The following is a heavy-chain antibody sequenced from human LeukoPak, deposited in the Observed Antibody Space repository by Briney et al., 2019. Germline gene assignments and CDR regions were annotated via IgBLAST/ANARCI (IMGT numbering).Heavy chain of an antibody. D-gene: IGHD3-10*01. CDR2: IRLGGGLT. V-gene: IGHV3-23*01. CDR1: GFTFMNYV. CDR3: ARKITMVRGPLIKGYFDL. Sequence: QPGGSLRLSCSGSGFTFMNYVMAWVRQAPGKGLEWVSSIRLGGGLTHSADPVKGRFIISRDMNTLFLQMNNLRPEDTAMYYCARKITMVRGPLIKGYFDLWGRGNLVSVSS. J-gene: IGHJ2*01.